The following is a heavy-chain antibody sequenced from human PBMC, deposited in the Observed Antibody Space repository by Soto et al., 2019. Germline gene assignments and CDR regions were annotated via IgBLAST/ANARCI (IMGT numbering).Heavy chain of an antibody. V-gene: IGHV3-23*04. CDR2: ISGSGGSA. CDR1: GFTFRSYA. CDR3: AKDTAVSGTFVVTFDS. D-gene: IGHD6-19*01. Sequence: EVQLVESGGGLVQPGGSLRLSCAASGFTFRSYAMSWVRQAPGKGLEWVSSISGSGGSAFYVDSVKGRLTISRDNSKNTLQLQMNSLRADDTAIYYCAKDTAVSGTFVVTFDSWGQGSLVTVSS. J-gene: IGHJ4*02.